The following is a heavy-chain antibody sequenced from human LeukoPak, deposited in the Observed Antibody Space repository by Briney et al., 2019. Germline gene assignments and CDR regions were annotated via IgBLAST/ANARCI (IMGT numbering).Heavy chain of an antibody. CDR1: GFTFSSYG. Sequence: GGSLRLSCAASGFTFSSYGMSWVRQAPGKGLEWVSTISGNGRYTYYADSVKGRFTNSRDNSKNTLYLQMNSLGAEDTAVYSCAKCIATATFDYWGQGTLVTVSS. J-gene: IGHJ4*02. CDR2: ISGNGRYT. D-gene: IGHD4-11*01. V-gene: IGHV3-23*01. CDR3: AKCIATATFDY.